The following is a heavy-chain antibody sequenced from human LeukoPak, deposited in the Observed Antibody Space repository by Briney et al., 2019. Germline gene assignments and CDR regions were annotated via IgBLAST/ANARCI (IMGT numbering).Heavy chain of an antibody. V-gene: IGHV4-38-2*02. J-gene: IGHJ4*02. CDR3: ASLRERSYYARGFDY. CDR2: IYHSGST. CDR1: GYSISSGYY. D-gene: IGHD1-26*01. Sequence: SETLSLTCTVSGYSISSGYYWGWIRQPPGKGLEWIGSIYHSGSTYYNPSLKSRVTISVDASKNQFSLKLSSVTAADTAVYYCASLRERSYYARGFDYWGQGTLVTVSS.